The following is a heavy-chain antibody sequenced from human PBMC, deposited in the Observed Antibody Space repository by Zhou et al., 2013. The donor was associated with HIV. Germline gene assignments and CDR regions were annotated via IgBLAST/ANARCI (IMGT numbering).Heavy chain of an antibody. J-gene: IGHJ6*03. V-gene: IGHV1-2*02. CDR2: INPKNGDT. Sequence: QVQLVQSGAEVQKSGASVNVSCKASGYTITDYYLHWVRQAPGQGLQWMGWINPKNGDTNYAQTFKGRITMTRDTSINTAYMVLTSLKSNDTALYFCARDWQFHVIFDDYYIDVWGEGTTVIVSS. CDR1: GYTITDYY. CDR3: ARDWQFHVIFDDYYIDV. D-gene: IGHD3-3*02.